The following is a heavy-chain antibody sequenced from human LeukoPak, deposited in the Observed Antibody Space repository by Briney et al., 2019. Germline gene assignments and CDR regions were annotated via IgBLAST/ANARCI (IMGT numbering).Heavy chain of an antibody. CDR2: VNHSGST. V-gene: IGHV4-34*01. D-gene: IGHD3-10*01. Sequence: SETLSLTCAVYGGSFSGYYWSWIRQPPGQGMDRIGEVNHSGSTNYNPSLKSRVSISVDTSKNQFSLKLSSVTAADTAVYYCARAETYYYGSGSFYFDYWGQGTLVTVSS. J-gene: IGHJ4*02. CDR3: ARAETYYYGSGSFYFDY. CDR1: GGSFSGYY.